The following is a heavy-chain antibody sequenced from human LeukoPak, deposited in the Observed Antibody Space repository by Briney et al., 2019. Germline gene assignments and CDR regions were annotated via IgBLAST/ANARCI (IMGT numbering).Heavy chain of an antibody. CDR1: GFTFSSYA. J-gene: IGHJ3*02. CDR3: ARDSGGSGSLGAFDI. V-gene: IGHV3-30-3*01. Sequence: PGGSLRLSCAASGFTFSSYAMHWVRQAPGKGLEWVAVISYDGSNKYYADSVKGRFTISRDNSKNTLYLQMNSLRAEDTAVYYCARDSGGSGSLGAFDIWGQGTMVTVSS. D-gene: IGHD3-10*01. CDR2: ISYDGSNK.